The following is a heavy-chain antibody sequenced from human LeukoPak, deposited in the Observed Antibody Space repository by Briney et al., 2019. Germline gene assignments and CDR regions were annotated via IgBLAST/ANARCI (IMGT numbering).Heavy chain of an antibody. V-gene: IGHV1-2*04. CDR2: INPNSGGT. D-gene: IGHD3-22*01. CDR1: GYTFTGYY. J-gene: IGHJ3*02. Sequence: ASVKVSRKASGYTFTGYYMHWVRQAPGQGLEWMGWINPNSGGTNYAQKFQGWVTMTTDTSTSTAYMELRSLRSDDTAVYYCARGDTMIVVDAFDIWGQGTMVTVSS. CDR3: ARGDTMIVVDAFDI.